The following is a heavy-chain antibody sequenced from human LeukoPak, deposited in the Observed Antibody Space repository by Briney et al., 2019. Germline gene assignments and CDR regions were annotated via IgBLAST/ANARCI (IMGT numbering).Heavy chain of an antibody. J-gene: IGHJ6*03. V-gene: IGHV1-69*05. CDR1: GGTFGSYA. CDR2: IIPIFGTA. Sequence: ASVKVSCKASGGTFGSYAISWVRQAPGQGLEWMGRIIPIFGTANYAQKFQGRVTITTDESTSTAYMGLSSLRSEDTAVYYCAREPGPKLLIQLWEIYYMDVWGKGTTVTVSS. CDR3: AREPGPKLLIQLWEIYYMDV. D-gene: IGHD5-18*01.